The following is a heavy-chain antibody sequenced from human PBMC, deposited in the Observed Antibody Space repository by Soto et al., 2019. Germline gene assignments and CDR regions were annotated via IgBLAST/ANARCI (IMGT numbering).Heavy chain of an antibody. CDR2: ISYDGNNK. Sequence: GSLRLSCAASGFTFSNYGIHWVRQAPGKGLEWVAVISYDGNNKYYADSVKGRFTISRDNSKNTLYLQMNSLRAEDTAVYYWARGVGSSWYSYDPWGQGTLVTVSS. CDR3: ARGVGSSWYSYDP. CDR1: GFTFSNYG. D-gene: IGHD6-13*01. J-gene: IGHJ5*02. V-gene: IGHV3-30*03.